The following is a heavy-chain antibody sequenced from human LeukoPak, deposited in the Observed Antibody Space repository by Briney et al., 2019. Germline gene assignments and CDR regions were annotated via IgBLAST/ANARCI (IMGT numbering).Heavy chain of an antibody. CDR2: IIPIFGTA. J-gene: IGHJ4*02. Sequence: GASVKVSCKASGGTFSSYAISWVRQAPGQGLEWMGGIIPIFGTANYAQKFQGRVTITADESTSTAYMELSSLRSEDTAVYYCARGEMGYSGYRLDYWGQGTLVTVSS. CDR3: ARGEMGYSGYRLDY. V-gene: IGHV1-69*13. CDR1: GGTFSSYA. D-gene: IGHD5-12*01.